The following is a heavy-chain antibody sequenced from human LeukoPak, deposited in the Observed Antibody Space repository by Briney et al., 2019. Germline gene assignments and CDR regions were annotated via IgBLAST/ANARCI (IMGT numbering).Heavy chain of an antibody. CDR3: ARGNDYGDHVGIYFDY. V-gene: IGHV3-7*03. CDR1: GFTFSSYW. J-gene: IGHJ4*02. D-gene: IGHD4-17*01. Sequence: GGSLRLSCAASGFTFSSYWMSWVRQAPGKGLEWVANIKQDESEKYYVDSVKGRFSITRDNAKNSMYLQINSLRAEDTAVYYCARGNDYGDHVGIYFDYWGQGTLVTVSS. CDR2: IKQDESEK.